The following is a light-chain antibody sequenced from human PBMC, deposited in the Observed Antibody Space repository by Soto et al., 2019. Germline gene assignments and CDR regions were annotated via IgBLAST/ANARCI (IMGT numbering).Light chain of an antibody. V-gene: IGLV2-23*02. CDR3: SSYGGRYNYV. CDR2: EVS. Sequence: QSVLTQPASVSGSPGQSITISCIGTSSDVGSYNLVSWYQQHPGKAPKVLIYEVSERPSGVSNRFSGSKSGNTASLTISGLQAEDEAEYYCSSYGGRYNYVFGTGTKLTVL. CDR1: SSDVGSYNL. J-gene: IGLJ1*01.